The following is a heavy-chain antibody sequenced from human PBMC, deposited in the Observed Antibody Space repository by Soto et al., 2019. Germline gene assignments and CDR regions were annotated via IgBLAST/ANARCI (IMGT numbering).Heavy chain of an antibody. V-gene: IGHV1-46*01. Sequence: ASVKVSCKASGYTFTSYYMHWVRQAPGQGLEWMGIINPSGGSTSYAQKFQGRVTMTRDTSTSTVYMELSSMRSEDTAVYYCSRGPPTFDYYDSSGQHAFDIWGQGTMVTVSS. J-gene: IGHJ3*02. CDR3: SRGPPTFDYYDSSGQHAFDI. CDR2: INPSGGST. D-gene: IGHD3-22*01. CDR1: GYTFTSYY.